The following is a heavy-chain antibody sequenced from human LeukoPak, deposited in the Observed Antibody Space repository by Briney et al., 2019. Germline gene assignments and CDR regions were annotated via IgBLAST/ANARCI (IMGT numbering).Heavy chain of an antibody. J-gene: IGHJ5*02. V-gene: IGHV5-51*01. CDR2: IYIGDSDT. Sequence: GESLKISCKGSGSRFSSYWIGWVRQMPGKGLEWMGIIYIGDSDTRYSPSLQGQVSISADKSINTAYLQWSSLKASDTAMYYCARLMVRGIKFSWFDPWGQGTLVTVSS. CDR1: GSRFSSYW. D-gene: IGHD3-10*01. CDR3: ARLMVRGIKFSWFDP.